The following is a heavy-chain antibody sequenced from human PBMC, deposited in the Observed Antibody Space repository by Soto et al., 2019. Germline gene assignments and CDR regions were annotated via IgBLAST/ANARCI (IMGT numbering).Heavy chain of an antibody. J-gene: IGHJ3*02. CDR3: ARGDCSSASCYDAFYI. CDR1: GYTFTGYY. Sequence: VPCKASGYTFTGYYMHWVRHAPGQGLEWMGWINPNSGGTNYAQKFQGWVTMTRDTSISTAYMELSRLRSDDTAVYYCARGDCSSASCYDAFYIWGKGTMVTFSS. CDR2: INPNSGGT. V-gene: IGHV1-2*04. D-gene: IGHD2-2*01.